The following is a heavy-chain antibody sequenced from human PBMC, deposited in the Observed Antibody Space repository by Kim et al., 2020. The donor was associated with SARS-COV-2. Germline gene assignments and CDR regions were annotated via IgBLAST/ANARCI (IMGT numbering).Heavy chain of an antibody. J-gene: IGHJ4*02. CDR3: ARGRYNWNRGYYFDY. Sequence: GGSLRLSCAASGFTFSSYWMSWVRQAPGKGLEWVANIKQDGSEKYYVDSVKGRFTISRDNAKNSLYLQMNSLRAEDTAVYYCARGRYNWNRGYYFDYWGQGTLVTVSS. V-gene: IGHV3-7*01. D-gene: IGHD1-20*01. CDR2: IKQDGSEK. CDR1: GFTFSSYW.